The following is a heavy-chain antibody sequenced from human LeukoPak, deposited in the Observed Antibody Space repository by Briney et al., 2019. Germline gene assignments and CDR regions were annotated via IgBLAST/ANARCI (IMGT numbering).Heavy chain of an antibody. CDR3: ARASIAVAGYYYYYMDV. V-gene: IGHV1-69*05. J-gene: IGHJ6*03. D-gene: IGHD6-19*01. CDR2: IIPIFGTA. Sequence: SVKVSCKASGGTFSSYAISWVRQAPGQGLEWMGGIIPIFGTANYAQKFQGRVTITTDESTSTAYMELSRLRSEDTAVYYCARASIAVAGYYYYYMDVWGKGTTVTVSS. CDR1: GGTFSSYA.